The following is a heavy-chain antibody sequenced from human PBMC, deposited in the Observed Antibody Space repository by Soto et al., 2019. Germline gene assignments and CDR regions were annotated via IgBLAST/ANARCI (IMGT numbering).Heavy chain of an antibody. V-gene: IGHV3-23*01. Sequence: GGSLRLSCAASEFTFSSYAMNWVRQAPGKGLEWVSSITGSGSSTYYADSVKGRFTISRDNSKNTLYLQMNSLRAEDTAVYYCAKGRGSGTYYFDYSGQGTLVSLSS. D-gene: IGHD6-19*01. J-gene: IGHJ4*02. CDR2: ITGSGSST. CDR3: AKGRGSGTYYFDY. CDR1: EFTFSSYA.